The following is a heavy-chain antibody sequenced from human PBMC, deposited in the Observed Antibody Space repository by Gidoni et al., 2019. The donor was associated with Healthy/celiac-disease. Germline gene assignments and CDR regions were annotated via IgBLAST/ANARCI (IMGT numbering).Heavy chain of an antibody. V-gene: IGHV1-69*01. D-gene: IGHD3-10*01. Sequence: QVQLVQSGAEVKKPGSSVKVSCKASGGTFSSYAISWVRQAPGQGLEWMGGIIPIFGTANYAQKFQGRVTITADESTSTAYMELSSLRSEDTAVYYCAGEDTMVRGVRAEFDPWGQGTLVTVSS. CDR2: IIPIFGTA. J-gene: IGHJ5*02. CDR3: AGEDTMVRGVRAEFDP. CDR1: GGTFSSYA.